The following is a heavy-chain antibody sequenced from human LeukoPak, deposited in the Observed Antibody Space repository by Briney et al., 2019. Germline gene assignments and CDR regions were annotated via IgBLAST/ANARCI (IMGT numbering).Heavy chain of an antibody. CDR1: GYTFTSYY. J-gene: IGHJ4*02. V-gene: IGHV1-46*01. CDR2: INPSGGST. CDR3: ARDRAYGDLDY. D-gene: IGHD4-17*01. Sequence: ASVKVSCKASGYTFTSYYMHWVRQAPGQGLEWMGIINPSGGSTSYAQKFQGRVTITADKSTSTAYMELSSLRSEDTAVYYCARDRAYGDLDYWGQGTLVTVPS.